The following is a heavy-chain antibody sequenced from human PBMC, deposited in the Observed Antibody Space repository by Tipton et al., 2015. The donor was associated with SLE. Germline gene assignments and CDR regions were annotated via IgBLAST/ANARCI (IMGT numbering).Heavy chain of an antibody. V-gene: IGHV4-39*07. CDR1: GGSIRSTLYL. Sequence: LRLSCTVSGGSIRSTLYLSGWIRQSPVKGLEWIGTIYYAGTTYYSPSLKSRATMSVDTSNNQFSLRLTSMTAADTAVYYCAGVAGSSGWFDPRGQGTLVTVSS. D-gene: IGHD1-26*01. J-gene: IGHJ5*02. CDR3: AGVAGSSGWFDP. CDR2: IYYAGTT.